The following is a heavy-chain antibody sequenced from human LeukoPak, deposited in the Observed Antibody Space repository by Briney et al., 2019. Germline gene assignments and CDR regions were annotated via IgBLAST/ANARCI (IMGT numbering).Heavy chain of an antibody. D-gene: IGHD3-22*01. J-gene: IGHJ6*02. Sequence: ASVKVSCKASGYTFTRYFMHWVRQAPGQGLEWMGIINPNGGSTSYAQKFQGRVTITADKFTSTAYMEVSSLRSEDTAVYYCARTNYYDSSGYQGAGTYYYGMDVWGQGTTVTVSS. CDR3: ARTNYYDSSGYQGAGTYYYGMDV. CDR2: INPNGGST. CDR1: GYTFTRYF. V-gene: IGHV1-46*01.